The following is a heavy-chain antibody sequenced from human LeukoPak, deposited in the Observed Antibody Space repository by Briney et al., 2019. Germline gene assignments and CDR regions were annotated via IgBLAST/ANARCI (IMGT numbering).Heavy chain of an antibody. J-gene: IGHJ5*02. CDR3: LSGASSGWFDG. V-gene: IGHV3-74*01. Sequence: GGSLRLACAAYGFTFSLYWMHWVRQAPGKGLVWVSRINSDGSTTTYADSVKGRFTISRDNAENTLYLQMNSRRAEDTAVYYGLSGASSGWFDGWGQGTLVTVSS. CDR2: INSDGSTT. D-gene: IGHD3-22*01. CDR1: GFTFSLYW.